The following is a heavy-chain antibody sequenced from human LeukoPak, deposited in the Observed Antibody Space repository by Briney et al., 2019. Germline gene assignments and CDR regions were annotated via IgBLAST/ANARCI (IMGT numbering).Heavy chain of an antibody. D-gene: IGHD3-22*01. CDR1: GFTFSSYG. V-gene: IGHV3-33*06. CDR3: AKDRNYYDSSGYYWD. Sequence: PGGSLRLSCAASGFTFSSYGMHWVRQAPGKGLEWVAVIWYDGSNKYYADSVKGRFTISRDNSKNTLYLQMNSLRAEDTAVYYCAKDRNYYDSSGYYWDCGQGTLVTVSS. CDR2: IWYDGSNK. J-gene: IGHJ4*02.